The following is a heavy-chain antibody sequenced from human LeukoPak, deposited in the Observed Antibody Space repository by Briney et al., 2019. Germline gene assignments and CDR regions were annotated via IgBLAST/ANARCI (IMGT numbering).Heavy chain of an antibody. D-gene: IGHD5-24*01. CDR3: ARDQMATHTRGFDP. V-gene: IGHV4-39*07. CDR2: IYYSGST. CDR1: GGSISSSSYY. J-gene: IGHJ5*02. Sequence: SETLSLTCTVSGGSISSSSYYWGWIRQPPGKGLEWIGSIYYSGSTYYNPSLKSRVTISVDTSKNQFSLKLSSVTAADTAVYYCARDQMATHTRGFDPWGQGTLVTVSS.